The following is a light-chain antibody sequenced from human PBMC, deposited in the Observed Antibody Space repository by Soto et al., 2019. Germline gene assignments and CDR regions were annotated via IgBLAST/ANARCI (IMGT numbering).Light chain of an antibody. Sequence: EIVMTQSPATLSVSPGERATLSCRASQSVSSDLAWYHQKPGQAPRLLIYGASIRATGIPARFSGSGSGTDFTLTISSLEPEDFGVYYCQQRWHWPSNTFGQGTRLEIK. V-gene: IGKV3-11*01. CDR2: GAS. CDR1: QSVSSD. CDR3: QQRWHWPSNT. J-gene: IGKJ5*01.